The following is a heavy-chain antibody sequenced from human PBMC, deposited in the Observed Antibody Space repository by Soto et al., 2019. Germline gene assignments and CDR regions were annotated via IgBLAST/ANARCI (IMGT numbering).Heavy chain of an antibody. D-gene: IGHD3-3*01. J-gene: IGHJ6*02. V-gene: IGHV5-51*01. CDR2: IYPGDSDT. CDR1: GYSFTSYW. Sequence: PGESLKISCKGSGYSFTSYWIGWVRQMPGKGLEWMGIIYPGDSDTRYSPSFQGQVTISADKSISTAYLQWSSLKASDTAMYYCARQRNYESTGAYYYYGMDVWGQGTTGTSP. CDR3: ARQRNYESTGAYYYYGMDV.